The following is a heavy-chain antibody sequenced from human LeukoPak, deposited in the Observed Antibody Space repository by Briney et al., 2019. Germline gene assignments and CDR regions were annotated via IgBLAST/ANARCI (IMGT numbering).Heavy chain of an antibody. V-gene: IGHV1-69*13. CDR2: IIPIFGTA. CDR3: ARVGGGGYDSYFDY. Sequence: SVKASCKASGGTFSSYAISWVRQAPGQGLEWMGGIIPIFGTANYAQKFQGRVTITADESTSTAYMELSSLRSEDTAVYYCARVGGGGYDSYFDYWGQGTLVTVSS. J-gene: IGHJ4*02. CDR1: GGTFSSYA. D-gene: IGHD5-12*01.